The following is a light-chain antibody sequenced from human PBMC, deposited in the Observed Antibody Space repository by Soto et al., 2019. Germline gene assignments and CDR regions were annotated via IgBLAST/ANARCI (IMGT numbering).Light chain of an antibody. J-gene: IGKJ1*01. CDR1: QSVGYW. CDR2: AAS. Sequence: IPMTHSPSTLSASVRDRVTIPXXASQSVGYWLAWYQQKPGKAPKLLIYAASSLQSGVPSRFSGSGSGTDFTLTISSLQPEDFATYYCQQSYSTLWTFGQGTKVDI. V-gene: IGKV1-39*01. CDR3: QQSYSTLWT.